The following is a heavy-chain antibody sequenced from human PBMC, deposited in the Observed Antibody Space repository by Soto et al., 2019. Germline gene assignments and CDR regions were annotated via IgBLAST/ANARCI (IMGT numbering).Heavy chain of an antibody. CDR2: ISCCGGSA. J-gene: IGHJ4*02. V-gene: IGHV3-23*01. D-gene: IGHD6-19*01. CDR1: GFNFKKFA. Sequence: EVQLLESGGGVVQPGGSLRLSCVASGFNFKKFAMAWVRQAAGEGLEWVSGISCCGGSASYADSVKGRFSIARDDSKNTVSLQLKSLRVEDTAQYYCAKADGQQWLIPHLDNWGQGTLGTVS. CDR3: AKADGQQWLIPHLDN.